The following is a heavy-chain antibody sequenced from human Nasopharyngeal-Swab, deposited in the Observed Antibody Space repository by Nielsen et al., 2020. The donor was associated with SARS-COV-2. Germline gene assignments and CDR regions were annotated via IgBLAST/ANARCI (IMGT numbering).Heavy chain of an antibody. Sequence: GGSLRLSCAASGFTFDDYAMHWVRQAPGKGLEWVSGISWNSGSIGYADSVKGRFTISRDNAKNSLYLQMNSLRAEDTALYYCARLFRDYYDSSGYYYYYYYMDVWGKGTTVTVSS. CDR1: GFTFDDYA. J-gene: IGHJ6*03. D-gene: IGHD3-22*01. CDR2: ISWNSGSI. V-gene: IGHV3-9*01. CDR3: ARLFRDYYDSSGYYYYYYYMDV.